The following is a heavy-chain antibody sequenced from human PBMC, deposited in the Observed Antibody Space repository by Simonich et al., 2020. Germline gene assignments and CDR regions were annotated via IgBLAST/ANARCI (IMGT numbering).Heavy chain of an antibody. CDR3: ARHQEGLYYFDY. CDR1: GYTFTSYA. V-gene: IGHV1-3*01. J-gene: IGHJ4*02. CDR2: INVGNGNT. Sequence: QVQLVQSGAEVKKPGASVKVSCKASGYTFTSYAMHWVRQAPGQRLEWMGWINVGNGNTKYSQKFQGRVTITRDTSASTAYMELSSLRSEDTAVYYCARHQEGLYYFDYWGQGTLVTVSS.